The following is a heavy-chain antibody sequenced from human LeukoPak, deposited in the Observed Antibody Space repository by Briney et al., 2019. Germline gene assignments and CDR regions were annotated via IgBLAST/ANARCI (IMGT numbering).Heavy chain of an antibody. CDR2: IWYDGSNK. Sequence: GGSLRLSCAASGFTFSSYGMHWVRQAPGKGLEWVAVIWYDGSNKYYADSVKGRFTISRDNSKNTLYLRMNSLRAEDTAVYYCAKDGSRVVIYYYMDVWGKGTTVTVSS. D-gene: IGHD3-3*01. J-gene: IGHJ6*03. CDR1: GFTFSSYG. V-gene: IGHV3-33*06. CDR3: AKDGSRVVIYYYMDV.